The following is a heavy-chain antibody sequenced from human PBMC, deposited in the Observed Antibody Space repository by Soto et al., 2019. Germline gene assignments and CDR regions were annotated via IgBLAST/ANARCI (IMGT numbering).Heavy chain of an antibody. CDR2: ISAYNGNT. Sequence: GASVKVSFKASGYTFTSYGISWVRQAPGQGLEWMGWISAYNGNTNYAQKLQGRVTMTTDTSTSTAYMELRSLRSDDTAVYYCARDLFPRIVTMVRGPRYYFDYWGQRTLVTVSS. V-gene: IGHV1-18*01. J-gene: IGHJ4*02. CDR3: ARDLFPRIVTMVRGPRYYFDY. CDR1: GYTFTSYG. D-gene: IGHD3-10*01.